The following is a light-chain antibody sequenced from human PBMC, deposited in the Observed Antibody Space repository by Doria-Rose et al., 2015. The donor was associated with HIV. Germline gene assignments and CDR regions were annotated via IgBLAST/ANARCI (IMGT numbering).Light chain of an antibody. J-gene: IGKJ3*01. CDR1: QSLLYTSKNY. CDR3: QQYYDTPS. CDR2: RAS. Sequence: EIVMTQSPESLGMSLGERATLNCKSNQSLLYTSKNYLAWYQQKPGQPPKLLIYRASTRQSGVPARFSGSGSGTDFTLTISSLEAEDVAVYYCQQYYDTPSFGPGTTVDIE. V-gene: IGKV4-1*01.